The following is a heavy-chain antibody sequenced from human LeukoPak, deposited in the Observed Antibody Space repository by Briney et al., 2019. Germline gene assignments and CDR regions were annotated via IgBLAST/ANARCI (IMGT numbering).Heavy chain of an antibody. D-gene: IGHD3-9*01. CDR3: ARDGSRYEAEPLYYFDY. Sequence: ASVKVSCKASGYTFTSYYMHWVRQAPGLGLEWMGIINPSGGSTSYAQKFQGRVTMTRDTSTSTVYMELSSLRSEDTAVYYCARDGSRYEAEPLYYFDYWGQGTLVTVSS. J-gene: IGHJ4*02. CDR1: GYTFTSYY. CDR2: INPSGGST. V-gene: IGHV1-46*01.